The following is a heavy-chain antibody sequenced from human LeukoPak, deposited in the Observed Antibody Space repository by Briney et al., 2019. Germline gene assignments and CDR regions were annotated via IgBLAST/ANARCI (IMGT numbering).Heavy chain of an antibody. D-gene: IGHD2-15*01. Sequence: GESLKISCKGSGYSFTSYWIGWVRQMPGKGLEWMGIIYPGDSDTRYSPSFQGQVTISADKSISTAYLQWSSLKASDTAMYYCARHRQGYCSGGNCYGSYYFDYWGQGTLVTVSS. V-gene: IGHV5-51*01. CDR3: ARHRQGYCSGGNCYGSYYFDY. CDR1: GYSFTSYW. CDR2: IYPGDSDT. J-gene: IGHJ4*02.